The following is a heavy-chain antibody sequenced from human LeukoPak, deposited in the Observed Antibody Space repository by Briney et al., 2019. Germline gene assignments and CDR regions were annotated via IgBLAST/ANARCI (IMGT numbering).Heavy chain of an antibody. V-gene: IGHV4-59*11. CDR3: AREARNPTIFGVVTTFDY. J-gene: IGHJ4*02. CDR1: GGSISSHY. Sequence: SETLSLTCAVSGGSISSHYWSWIRQPPGKGLEWIGYIYYSGSTKYNPSLKSRVTISVDTSKNQFSLKLSAVTAADTAVYYCAREARNPTIFGVVTTFDYWGQGTLVTVSS. CDR2: IYYSGST. D-gene: IGHD3-3*01.